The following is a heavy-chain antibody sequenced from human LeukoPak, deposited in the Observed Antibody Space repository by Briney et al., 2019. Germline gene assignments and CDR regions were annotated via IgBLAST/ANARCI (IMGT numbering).Heavy chain of an antibody. CDR2: INHSGST. V-gene: IGHV4-34*01. J-gene: IGHJ4*02. CDR3: ASIGSGSYYNEYFDY. D-gene: IGHD3-10*01. Sequence: SETLSLTCAVYGGSFSGYYWSWIRQPPGKGLEWIGEINHSGSTNYNPSLKSRVTISVDTSQNQFSLKLSSVTAADTAVYYCASIGSGSYYNEYFDYWGQGTLVTVSS. CDR1: GGSFSGYY.